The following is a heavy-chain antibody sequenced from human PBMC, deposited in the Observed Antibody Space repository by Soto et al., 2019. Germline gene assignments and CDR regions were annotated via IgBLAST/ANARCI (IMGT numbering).Heavy chain of an antibody. CDR2: IYHSGST. Sequence: QVQLQESGPGLVKPSGTLSLTCAVSGGSISSSNWWSWVRQPPGKGLEWIGEIYHSGSTNYNPSLKTRVTISVDKPKNQFTLKLSSVTAADTAVYYCARDYMVRGVMRWFDPWGQGTLVTVSS. V-gene: IGHV4-4*02. D-gene: IGHD3-10*01. CDR3: ARDYMVRGVMRWFDP. J-gene: IGHJ5*02. CDR1: GGSISSSNW.